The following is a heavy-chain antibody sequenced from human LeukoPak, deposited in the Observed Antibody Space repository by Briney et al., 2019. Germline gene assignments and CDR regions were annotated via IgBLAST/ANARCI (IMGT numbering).Heavy chain of an antibody. J-gene: IGHJ4*02. V-gene: IGHV1-8*01. D-gene: IGHD2-2*01. CDR1: GYTFTSYD. CDR2: MNPNSGNT. CDR3: ARAGGRRVPAALLGY. Sequence: ASVKASCKASGYTFTSYDINWVRQATGQGLEWMAWMNPNSGNTGYAQKFQGRVTMTRNTSISTAYMELSSLRSEDTAVYYCARAGGRRVPAALLGYWGQGTLVTVSS.